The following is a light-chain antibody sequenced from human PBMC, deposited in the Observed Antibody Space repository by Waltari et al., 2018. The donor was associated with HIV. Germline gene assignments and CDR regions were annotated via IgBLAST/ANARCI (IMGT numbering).Light chain of an antibody. CDR2: RAS. Sequence: DIEMTQSPDSLAVSLGERDPINCKSSPSVLYSANNKNYLARYQQKPGQPPNLVFYRASTRESAVPDRFRGTGSGTDVTITINSLQAEDMAVYCCQQYYSSPRTFSQGTKVEVK. J-gene: IGKJ1*01. CDR3: QQYYSSPRT. V-gene: IGKV4-1*01. CDR1: PSVLYSANNKNY.